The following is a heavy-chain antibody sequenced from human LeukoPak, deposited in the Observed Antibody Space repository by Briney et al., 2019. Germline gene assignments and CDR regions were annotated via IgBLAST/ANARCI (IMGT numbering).Heavy chain of an antibody. CDR2: IYYSGST. Sequence: PSETLSLTCTVSGGSISSGGYSWSWIRQHPGKGLEWIGYIYYSGSTYYNPSLKSRATISVDTSKNQFSLKLSSVTAADTAVYYCARGVHRKRWLQTQKNWFDPWGQGTLVTVSS. J-gene: IGHJ5*02. CDR1: GGSISSGGYS. V-gene: IGHV4-31*03. CDR3: ARGVHRKRWLQTQKNWFDP. D-gene: IGHD5-12*01.